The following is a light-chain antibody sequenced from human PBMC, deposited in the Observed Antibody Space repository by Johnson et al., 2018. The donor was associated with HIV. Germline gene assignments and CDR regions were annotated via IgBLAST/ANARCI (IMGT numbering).Light chain of an antibody. V-gene: IGLV1-40*01. Sequence: QSVLTQPPSVSGAPGQRVTISCTGSSSNIGAGYDVHWYQQFPGTAPKLLIYGNDNRPSGVPERFSGSKSGTSASLALTGLPAEDEADYYCQSYDNALSGSKVFGTGTEVTVL. J-gene: IGLJ1*01. CDR2: GND. CDR1: SSNIGAGYD. CDR3: QSYDNALSGSKV.